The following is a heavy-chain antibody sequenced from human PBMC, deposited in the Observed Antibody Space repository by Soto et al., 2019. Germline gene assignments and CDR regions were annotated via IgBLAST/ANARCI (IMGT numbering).Heavy chain of an antibody. V-gene: IGHV4-4*02. Sequence: PSETLSLTCAFSCASIVSGGWWSWVRQPPGKGLEWIAEIFHDGNTNYSPSLKSRVTISVDKSQNQFSLNVYSVTAADTAVYYCARHEGWTGPDQWGQGTLVTV. CDR1: CASIVSGGW. CDR2: IFHDGNT. J-gene: IGHJ5*02. D-gene: IGHD2-8*02. CDR3: ARHEGWTGPDQ.